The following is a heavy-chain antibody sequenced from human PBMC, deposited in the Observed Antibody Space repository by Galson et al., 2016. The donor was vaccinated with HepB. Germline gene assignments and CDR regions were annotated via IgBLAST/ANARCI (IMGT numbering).Heavy chain of an antibody. D-gene: IGHD1-1*01. Sequence: QSGAEVKKPGESLKISCKGSGYYFTTYFIAWVRQMPGKGLEWMGIIYPGDSETRYSPSFQGQVTISADKAFSTAYLQWISLKASDTAMYYCARSKERAQFLGFDNWGQGTLVTVSS. CDR3: ARSKERAQFLGFDN. V-gene: IGHV5-51*01. CDR1: GYYFTTYF. CDR2: IYPGDSET. J-gene: IGHJ4*02.